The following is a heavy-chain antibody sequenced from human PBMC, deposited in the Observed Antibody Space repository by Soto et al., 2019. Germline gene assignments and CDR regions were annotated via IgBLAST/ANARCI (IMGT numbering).Heavy chain of an antibody. CDR1: GGTFSSYA. D-gene: IGHD5-12*01. J-gene: IGHJ4*02. CDR3: ARDRRDGYNLLYY. V-gene: IGHV1-69*06. Sequence: GASVKVSCKASGGTFSSYAISWVRQAPGQGLEWMGGISPIFGSSNYAQKFQGRATITADTSASTAYMELSSLRSEDTAVYYCARDRRDGYNLLYYWGQGTLVTVFS. CDR2: ISPIFGSS.